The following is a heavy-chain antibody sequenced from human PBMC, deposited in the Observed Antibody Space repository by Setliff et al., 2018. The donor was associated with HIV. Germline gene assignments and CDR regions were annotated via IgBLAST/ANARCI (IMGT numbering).Heavy chain of an antibody. J-gene: IGHJ6*02. CDR1: GGSISSRSPYY. CDR3: ARSYCAADCARNSPRGMDV. D-gene: IGHD2-21*02. Sequence: PSETLSLTCTVSGGSISSRSPYYWGWIRQPPGKGLEWIGSIYYSGSTYYNPSRKSRVTISVDTSKNQFSLKLNPLTAADTAVYYCARSYCAADCARNSPRGMDVWGQGTTVTVSS. V-gene: IGHV4-39*07. CDR2: IYYSGST.